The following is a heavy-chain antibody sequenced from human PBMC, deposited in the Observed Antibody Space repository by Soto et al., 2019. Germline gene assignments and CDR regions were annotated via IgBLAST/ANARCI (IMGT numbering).Heavy chain of an antibody. V-gene: IGHV5-10-1*01. D-gene: IGHD4-17*01. CDR2: IDPSDSYT. Sequence: KVSCKASGYTFSNFGINWVRQMPGKGLEWMGRIDPSDSYTNYSPSFQGHVTISADKSISTAYLQWSSLKASDTAMYYCASRTYGEREANWFDPWGQGPLATASS. J-gene: IGHJ5*02. CDR3: ASRTYGEREANWFDP. CDR1: GYTFSNFG.